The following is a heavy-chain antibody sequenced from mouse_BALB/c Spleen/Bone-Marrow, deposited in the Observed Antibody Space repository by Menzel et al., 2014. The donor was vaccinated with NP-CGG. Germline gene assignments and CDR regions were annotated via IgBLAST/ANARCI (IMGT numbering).Heavy chain of an antibody. CDR2: INPSSGGT. V-gene: IGHV1S81*02. CDR3: TRSGPGFAY. CDR1: GYTFTSYF. Sequence: VQLVESGAELVKPGASVKLTCKASGYTFTSYFVYWVKQRPGQGLEWIGEINPSSGGTDFNEKFKSKATLTVDKSSSTAYMQLSSLTSEDSAVYYCTRSGPGFAYWGQGTLVTVSA. J-gene: IGHJ3*01.